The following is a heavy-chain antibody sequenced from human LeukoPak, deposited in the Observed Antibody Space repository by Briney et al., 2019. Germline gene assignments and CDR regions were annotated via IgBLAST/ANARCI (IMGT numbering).Heavy chain of an antibody. CDR1: GFTFRTYA. D-gene: IGHD5-24*01. J-gene: IGHJ4*02. CDR3: TKDRQPDGLYNFDY. V-gene: IGHV3-23*01. Sequence: GGSPRLSCAASGFTFRTYAMNWVRQAPGKGLEWVSVITGDGKIIYYADSVKGRFSISRDNSRNTLYLQMNSLRAEDTATYYCTKDRQPDGLYNFDYWGQGTQVSVSS. CDR2: ITGDGKII.